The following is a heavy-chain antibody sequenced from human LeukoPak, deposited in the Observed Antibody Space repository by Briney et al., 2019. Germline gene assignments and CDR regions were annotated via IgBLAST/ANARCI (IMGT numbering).Heavy chain of an antibody. Sequence: GGSLRLSCAASGFTFSSYAMSWVRQAPGKGLEWVSAISGSAGSTYYADSVKGRFTISRDNSKNTLYLQMNSLRAEDTAIYYCAKPYYYDSSGYYYVFDYWGQGTLVTVSS. CDR2: ISGSAGST. D-gene: IGHD3-22*01. CDR1: GFTFSSYA. CDR3: AKPYYYDSSGYYYVFDY. V-gene: IGHV3-23*01. J-gene: IGHJ4*02.